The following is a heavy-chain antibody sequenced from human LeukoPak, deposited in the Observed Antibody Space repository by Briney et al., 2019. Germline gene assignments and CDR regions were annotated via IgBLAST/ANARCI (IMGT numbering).Heavy chain of an antibody. Sequence: GASVKVSCKASGYTFTSYGISWVRQAPGQGLEWMGWISAYNGNTNYAQKLQGRVTVTTDTSTSTAYMELRSLRSDDTAVYYCARVGIEAYYDSSGSLDYWGQGTLVTVSS. CDR1: GYTFTSYG. J-gene: IGHJ4*02. CDR3: ARVGIEAYYDSSGSLDY. D-gene: IGHD3-22*01. V-gene: IGHV1-18*01. CDR2: ISAYNGNT.